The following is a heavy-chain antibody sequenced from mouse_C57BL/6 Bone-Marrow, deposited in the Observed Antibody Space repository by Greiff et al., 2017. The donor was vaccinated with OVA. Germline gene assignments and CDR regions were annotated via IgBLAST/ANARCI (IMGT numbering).Heavy chain of an antibody. CDR3: ARPGIYYGSPYWYFDV. V-gene: IGHV4-1*01. J-gene: IGHJ1*03. CDR2: INPDSSTI. CDR1: GIDFSRYW. Sequence: EVKLMESGGGLVQPGGSLKLSCAASGIDFSRYWMSWVRRAPGKGLEWIGEINPDSSTINYAPSLKDKFIISRDNAKNTLYLQMSKVRSEDTALYYCARPGIYYGSPYWYFDVWGTGTTVTVSS. D-gene: IGHD1-1*01.